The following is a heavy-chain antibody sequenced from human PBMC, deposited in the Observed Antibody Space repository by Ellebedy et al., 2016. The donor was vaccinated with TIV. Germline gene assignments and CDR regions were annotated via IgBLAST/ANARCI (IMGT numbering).Heavy chain of an antibody. CDR3: VLTGDY. V-gene: IGHV3-72*01. CDR2: SRSKANSYST. Sequence: GESLKISCAASGFTFSDHYMDWVRQAPGKGLEWVGRSRSKANSYSTAYAASVKGSFTISRDDSKNSLYLQMNSLRTEDTAVYYCVLTGDYWGQGTLVTVSS. D-gene: IGHD2-8*01. J-gene: IGHJ4*02. CDR1: GFTFSDHY.